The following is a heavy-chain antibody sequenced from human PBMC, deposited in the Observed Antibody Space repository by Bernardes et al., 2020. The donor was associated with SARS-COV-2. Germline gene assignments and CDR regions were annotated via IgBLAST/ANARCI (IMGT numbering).Heavy chain of an antibody. D-gene: IGHD3-22*01. CDR3: ARDFLDYDSSGYYYASY. J-gene: IGHJ4*02. V-gene: IGHV4-4*07. Sequence: SETLSLTRTVSGGSISSYYWSWIRQPAGKGLEWIGRIYTSGSTNYNPSLKSRVTMSVDTSKNQFSLKLSSVTAADTAVYYCARDFLDYDSSGYYYASYWGQGTLVTVSS. CDR2: IYTSGST. CDR1: GGSISSYY.